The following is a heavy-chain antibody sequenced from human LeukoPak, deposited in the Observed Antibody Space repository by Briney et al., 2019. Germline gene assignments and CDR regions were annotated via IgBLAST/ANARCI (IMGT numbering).Heavy chain of an antibody. Sequence: GGSLRLSCAASGFTFSSYAMSWVRQAPGKGLEWVSGISGSAASTYYADSVKGRSTISRDNSKDTLYLQMNSLRAEDTAVYFCAKMPVSYSSGWSNFDYWGQGTLVTVSS. CDR2: ISGSAAST. V-gene: IGHV3-23*01. CDR1: GFTFSSYA. J-gene: IGHJ4*02. CDR3: AKMPVSYSSGWSNFDY. D-gene: IGHD6-19*01.